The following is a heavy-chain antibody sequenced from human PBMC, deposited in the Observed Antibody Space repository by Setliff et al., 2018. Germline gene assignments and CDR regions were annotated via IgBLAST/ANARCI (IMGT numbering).Heavy chain of an antibody. Sequence: PGGSLRLSCAASGFTFSSYWMHWVRQAPGKGLVWVSSINSDVSVTTYADSVKGRFTTSRDNAKNTLYLQMNSLRAEDTAVYYCARGVTVAVTHLDYWGQGALVTSPQ. V-gene: IGHV3-74*01. CDR1: GFTFSSYW. J-gene: IGHJ4*02. D-gene: IGHD6-19*01. CDR3: ARGVTVAVTHLDY. CDR2: INSDVSVT.